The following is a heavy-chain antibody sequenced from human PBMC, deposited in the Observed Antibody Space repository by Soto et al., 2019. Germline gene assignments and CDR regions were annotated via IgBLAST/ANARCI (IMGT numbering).Heavy chain of an antibody. CDR2: IYYSGST. Sequence: TSETLSLTCTVSGGSISSSSYYWGWIRQPPGKGLEWIGSIYYSGSTYYNPSLKSRVTISVDTSKNQFSLKLSSVTAADTAVYYCARHLSPLATTVVTNYYYYGMDVWGHGTTVTVSS. CDR1: GGSISSSSYY. J-gene: IGHJ6*02. D-gene: IGHD4-17*01. V-gene: IGHV4-39*01. CDR3: ARHLSPLATTVVTNYYYYGMDV.